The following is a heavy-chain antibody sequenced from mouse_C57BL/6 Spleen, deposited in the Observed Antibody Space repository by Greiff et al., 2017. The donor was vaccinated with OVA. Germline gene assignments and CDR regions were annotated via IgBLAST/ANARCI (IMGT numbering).Heavy chain of an antibody. V-gene: IGHV1-76*01. Sequence: VQLQQSGAELVRPGASVKLSCKASGYTFTDYYINWVKQRPGQGLEWIARIYPGSGNTYYNEKFKGKATLTAEKSSSTAYMQLSSLTSEDSAVYFCARDYGSSYLPYWGQGTLVTVSA. CDR3: ARDYGSSYLPY. CDR2: IYPGSGNT. J-gene: IGHJ3*01. D-gene: IGHD1-1*01. CDR1: GYTFTDYY.